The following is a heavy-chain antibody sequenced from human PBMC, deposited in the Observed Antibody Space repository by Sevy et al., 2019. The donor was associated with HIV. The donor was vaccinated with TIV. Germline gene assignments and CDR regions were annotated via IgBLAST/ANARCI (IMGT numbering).Heavy chain of an antibody. CDR1: GDTFSTYG. Sequence: ASVKVSCKASGDTFSTYGLSWVRQAPGQGIEWMGGIIPIFGTPNYAQKFQGRVTIIADESASTAYMELSSLRSEDTALYYCAREGGVATTGDHDAFDIWGHGTLVTVSS. J-gene: IGHJ3*02. D-gene: IGHD7-27*01. V-gene: IGHV1-69*13. CDR3: AREGGVATTGDHDAFDI. CDR2: IIPIFGTP.